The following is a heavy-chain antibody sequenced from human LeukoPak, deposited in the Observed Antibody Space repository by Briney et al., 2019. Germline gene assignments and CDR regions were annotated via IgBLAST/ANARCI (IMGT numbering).Heavy chain of an antibody. CDR1: GYTFTSYA. J-gene: IGHJ4*02. CDR2: INTNTGNP. V-gene: IGHV7-4-1*02. CDR3: AREGDSSFGYFDY. D-gene: IGHD6-13*01. Sequence: GASVKVSCKASGYTFTSYAMNWVRQALGQGLEWMGWINTNTGNPTYAQGFTGRFVFSLDTSVSTAYLQISSLKADDNAVYYCAREGDSSFGYFDYWGQGTLVTVSS.